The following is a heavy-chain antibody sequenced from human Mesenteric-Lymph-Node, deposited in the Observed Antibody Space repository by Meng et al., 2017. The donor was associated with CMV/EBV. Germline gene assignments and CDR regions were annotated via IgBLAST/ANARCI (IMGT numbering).Heavy chain of an antibody. Sequence: GESLKISCSASGFTFTTYGMHWVRQAPGKGLEWVAVISYDGSNKYYADSVKGRFTISRDNSKNTLYLQMNSLRAEDTAVYYCARGLKRIRFITMVRGDLDYWGQGTLVTVSS. CDR1: GFTFTTYG. V-gene: IGHV3-30*03. CDR2: ISYDGSNK. CDR3: ARGLKRIRFITMVRGDLDY. D-gene: IGHD3-10*01. J-gene: IGHJ4*02.